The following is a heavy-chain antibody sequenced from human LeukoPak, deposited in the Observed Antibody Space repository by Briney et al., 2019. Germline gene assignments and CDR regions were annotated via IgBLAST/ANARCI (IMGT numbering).Heavy chain of an antibody. CDR2: IIPILGIA. D-gene: IGHD5-18*01. V-gene: IGHV1-69*04. Sequence: EXXXRIIPILGIANYAQKFQGRVTINGDKSTSTAYMELSSLRSEDTAVYYCARDRVGYRYGQADYCGQGTLVTVSS. CDR3: ARDRVGYRYGQADY. J-gene: IGHJ4*02.